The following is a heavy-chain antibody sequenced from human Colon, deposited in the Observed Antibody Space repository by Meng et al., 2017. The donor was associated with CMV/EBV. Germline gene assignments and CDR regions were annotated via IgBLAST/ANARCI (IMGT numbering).Heavy chain of an antibody. V-gene: IGHV3-21*01. CDR2: ITSSSSSI. Sequence: LKISCVASGFTFSSYSMNWVRQAPGKGLEWVSAITSSSSSIYYADSVKGRFTISRDNAKNSLFLQMNSLRAEDTAVYYCARKGHVDIVGTAGNWFDSWGQGTLVTVSS. CDR1: GFTFSSYS. CDR3: ARKGHVDIVGTAGNWFDS. D-gene: IGHD5-12*01. J-gene: IGHJ5*01.